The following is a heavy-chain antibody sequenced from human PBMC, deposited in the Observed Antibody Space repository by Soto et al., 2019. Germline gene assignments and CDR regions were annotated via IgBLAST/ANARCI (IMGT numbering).Heavy chain of an antibody. J-gene: IGHJ6*02. D-gene: IGHD6-13*01. Sequence: PGGSLRLSCAASGFTFSSYAMSWVRQAPGKGLEWVSAISGSGGSTYYADSVKGRFTISRDNSKNTLYLQMNSLRAEDTAVYYCAKDPRAGIAAAETRSRYLIDFSGQGTT. V-gene: IGHV3-23*01. CDR1: GFTFSSYA. CDR3: AKDPRAGIAAAETRSRYLIDF. CDR2: ISGSGGST.